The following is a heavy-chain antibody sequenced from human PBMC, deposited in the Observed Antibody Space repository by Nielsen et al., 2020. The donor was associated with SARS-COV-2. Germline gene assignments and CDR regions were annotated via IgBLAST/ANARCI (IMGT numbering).Heavy chain of an antibody. CDR3: AREDCITADDYGVCWFDP. J-gene: IGHJ5*02. CDR2: IYYSGST. Sequence: SETLSLTCTVSGGSISSSSYYWGWIRQPPGKGLEWIGSIYYSGSTYYNPSLKSRVTISVDTSKNQFSLKLSSVTAADTAVYYCAREDCITADDYGVCWFDPWGQGTLVTVSS. CDR1: GGSISSSSYY. V-gene: IGHV4-39*07. D-gene: IGHD4-17*01.